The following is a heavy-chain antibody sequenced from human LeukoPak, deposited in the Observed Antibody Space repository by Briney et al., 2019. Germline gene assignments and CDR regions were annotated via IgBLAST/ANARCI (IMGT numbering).Heavy chain of an antibody. CDR2: IIATGGST. D-gene: IGHD6-19*01. CDR1: GFTFSSYA. CDR3: AKGKTSGRDQDAFDI. V-gene: IGHV3-23*01. J-gene: IGHJ3*02. Sequence: GGSLRLSCAAAGFTFSSYAMSWVRQAPGKGLEWVSRIIATGGSTYYADSVKGRFAISRDNSKNTLYLQLNSLRVEDTAVYYCAKGKTSGRDQDAFDIWGQGTMVTVSS.